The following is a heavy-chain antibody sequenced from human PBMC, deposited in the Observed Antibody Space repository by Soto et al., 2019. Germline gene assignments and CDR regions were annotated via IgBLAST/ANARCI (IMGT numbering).Heavy chain of an antibody. V-gene: IGHV3-64D*06. CDR1: GFTFSSYA. CDR3: VNPSTLYYYGSGSYPKINDY. D-gene: IGHD3-10*01. Sequence: PGGSLRLSCSASGFTFSSYAMHWVRQAPGKGLEYASAISSNGGSTYYADSVKGRFTISRDNSKNTLYLQMSSLRAEDTAVYYCVNPSTLYYYGSGSYPKINDYWGQGTLVTVSS. J-gene: IGHJ4*02. CDR2: ISSNGGST.